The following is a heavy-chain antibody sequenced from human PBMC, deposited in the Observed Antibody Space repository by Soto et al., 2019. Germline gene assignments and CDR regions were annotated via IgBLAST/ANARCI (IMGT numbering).Heavy chain of an antibody. CDR3: ASSYGDYVSY. V-gene: IGHV4-31*03. Sequence: SETLSLTCTVSGGSVSSGGYYWSWIRQHPGKGLEWIGYISYSGSTYYNPSLKSRPTISVDTSKNQFSLKLSSVTAADTAVYYCASSYGDYVSYWGQGTLVTVS. D-gene: IGHD4-17*01. CDR1: GGSVSSGGYY. CDR2: ISYSGST. J-gene: IGHJ4*02.